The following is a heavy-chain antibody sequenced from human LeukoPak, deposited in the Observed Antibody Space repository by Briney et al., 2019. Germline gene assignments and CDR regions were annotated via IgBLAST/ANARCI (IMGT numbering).Heavy chain of an antibody. D-gene: IGHD4-17*01. CDR1: GFTFSSYA. CDR3: AGTTVTTLYFDY. CDR2: ISYDGSNK. J-gene: IGHJ4*02. Sequence: PGGSLRLSCAASGFTFSSYAMHWVRQAPGKGLEWVAVISYDGSNKYCADSVKGQFTISRDNSKNTLYLQMNSLRAEDTAVYYCAGTTVTTLYFDYWGQGTLVTVSS. V-gene: IGHV3-30-3*01.